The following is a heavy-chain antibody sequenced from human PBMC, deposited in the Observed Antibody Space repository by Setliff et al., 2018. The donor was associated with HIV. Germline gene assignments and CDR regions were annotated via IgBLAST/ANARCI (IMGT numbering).Heavy chain of an antibody. CDR1: GGSINSTSYY. CDR3: ARGGERITMIVGAEPFDY. Sequence: NPSETLSLTCTVSGGSINSTSYYWGWIRQPPGNGLEWIGSIYHSGSTNYNPSLKSRVTISVDTSKNQFSLKLSSVTAADTAVYYCARGGERITMIVGAEPFDYWGQGTLVTVSS. D-gene: IGHD3-22*01. J-gene: IGHJ4*02. V-gene: IGHV4-39*07. CDR2: IYHSGST.